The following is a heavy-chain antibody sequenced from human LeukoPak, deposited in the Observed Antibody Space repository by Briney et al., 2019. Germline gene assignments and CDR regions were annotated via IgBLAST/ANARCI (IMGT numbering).Heavy chain of an antibody. J-gene: IGHJ4*02. Sequence: GGSLRLSCAASGFTFSSYAMSWVRQAPGKGLEWVSAISGSGGSTYYADSVKGRFTISRDNSKNTLYLQMNSLRAEDTAVYYCAKRVLRPLVVVPAAILGPSFDYWGQGTLVTVSS. CDR3: AKRVLRPLVVVPAAILGPSFDY. V-gene: IGHV3-23*01. CDR2: ISGSGGST. CDR1: GFTFSSYA. D-gene: IGHD2-2*01.